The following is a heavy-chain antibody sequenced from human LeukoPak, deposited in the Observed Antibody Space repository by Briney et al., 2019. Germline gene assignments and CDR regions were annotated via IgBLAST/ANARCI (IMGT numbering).Heavy chain of an antibody. V-gene: IGHV4-4*02. D-gene: IGHD5-12*01. CDR1: GGSISGNNW. Sequence: PSGTLSLTCAVSGGSISGNNWWSWVRQPPGKGLEWIGEIYHHGATNYNPSLKSRVTLSVDKSKNQFSLELSSVTAADTAVYYCAKGPSVAAHLDYWGQGTLVTVSS. J-gene: IGHJ4*02. CDR3: AKGPSVAAHLDY. CDR2: IYHHGAT.